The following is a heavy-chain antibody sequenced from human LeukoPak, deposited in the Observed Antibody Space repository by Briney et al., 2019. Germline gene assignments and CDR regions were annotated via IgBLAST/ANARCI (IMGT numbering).Heavy chain of an antibody. J-gene: IGHJ6*03. D-gene: IGHD3-16*01. V-gene: IGHV3-23*01. CDR2: IIDSGDIT. CDR3: AKLGGQEVYNYYVGV. Sequence: WSLRLSCEASGVTFSSYAMSYVRQAPGKALECVAGIIDSGDITYYANSVKGRFTISRDNSKNTLYLQMNSLRAEDTAVYYCAKLGGQEVYNYYVGVWGKGTTVAVSS. CDR1: GVTFSSYA.